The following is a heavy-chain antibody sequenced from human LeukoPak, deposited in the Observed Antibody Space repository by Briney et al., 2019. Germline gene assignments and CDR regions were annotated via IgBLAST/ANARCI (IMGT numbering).Heavy chain of an antibody. J-gene: IGHJ4*02. D-gene: IGHD6-19*01. Sequence: SETLSLTCTVSGASTSSYYWSWLRQPPGKGLEWIGNIYYSGSTNHNPSLKSRVTISVDTSKNQFSLKLSSVTAADTAVYYCARGGNQQWLVDYWGQGTLVTVSS. CDR2: IYYSGST. V-gene: IGHV4-59*01. CDR3: ARGGNQQWLVDY. CDR1: GASTSSYY.